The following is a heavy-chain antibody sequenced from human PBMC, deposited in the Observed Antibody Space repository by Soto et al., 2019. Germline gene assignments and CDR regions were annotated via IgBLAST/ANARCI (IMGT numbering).Heavy chain of an antibody. D-gene: IGHD1-7*01. J-gene: IGHJ5*02. Sequence: EVQLVESGGGLVQPGRSLRLSCAASGFTFDDYAMHWVRQAPGEGLEWVSGISWNSGSIGYADSVKGRFTISRDNAKNSLYLQMNSLRAEDTALYYCAKDLTGTTGPVFDPWGQGALVTVSS. CDR1: GFTFDDYA. CDR2: ISWNSGSI. CDR3: AKDLTGTTGPVFDP. V-gene: IGHV3-9*01.